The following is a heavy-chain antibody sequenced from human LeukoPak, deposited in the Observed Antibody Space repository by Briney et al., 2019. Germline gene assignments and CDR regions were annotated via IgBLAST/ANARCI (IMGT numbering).Heavy chain of an antibody. J-gene: IGHJ4*02. CDR2: ISWNSGSI. V-gene: IGHV3-9*01. CDR3: ARDGFLGPVTAYLDY. CDR1: GFTFDDYA. Sequence: GGSLRLSCAASGFTFDDYAMHWVRQAPGKGLEWVSGISWNSGSIGYADSVKGRFTISRDNAKNSLYLQMNSLRAEDTAVYYCARDGFLGPVTAYLDYWGQGTPITVSS. D-gene: IGHD2-21*02.